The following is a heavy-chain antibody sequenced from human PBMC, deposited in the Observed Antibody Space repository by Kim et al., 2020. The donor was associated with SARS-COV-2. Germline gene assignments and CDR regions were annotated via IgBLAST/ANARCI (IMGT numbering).Heavy chain of an antibody. J-gene: IGHJ4*02. Sequence: GGSLRLSCAASGFPFDGYWMNWVRQSPGEGPVWVARMSADETTTTYADSVKGRFTISRDNARFTLYLQMNSLRADDTAVYYCTRDLDGDYIWGQGALVTVSA. D-gene: IGHD2-21*02. V-gene: IGHV3-74*01. CDR2: MSADETTT. CDR3: TRDLDGDYI. CDR1: GFPFDGYW.